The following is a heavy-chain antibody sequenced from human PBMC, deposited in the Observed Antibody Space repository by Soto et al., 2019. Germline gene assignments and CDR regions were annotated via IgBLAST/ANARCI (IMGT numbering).Heavy chain of an antibody. J-gene: IGHJ5*02. Sequence: SETLSLTCAVYGGSFSGYYWSWIRQPPGKGLEWIGEINHSGSTNYNPSLKSRVTISVDTSKNQFSLKLSSVTAADTAVYYCARGGGGYCSGGSCYPNWFDPWGQGTLVTVSS. CDR3: ARGGGGYCSGGSCYPNWFDP. D-gene: IGHD2-15*01. CDR2: INHSGST. V-gene: IGHV4-34*01. CDR1: GGSFSGYY.